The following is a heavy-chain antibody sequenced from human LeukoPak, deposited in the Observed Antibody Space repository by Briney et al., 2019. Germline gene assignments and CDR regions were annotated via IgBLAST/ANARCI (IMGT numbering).Heavy chain of an antibody. V-gene: IGHV3-23*01. D-gene: IGHD3-10*01. Sequence: PGGSLRLSCAASGFTFSSYAMSWVRQAPGKGLEWVSAISGSGGSTYYADSVKGRFTISRDNSKNTLYLQMNSLRAEDTAVYYCAKGKGYGSGSSHSMDVWGQGTTVTVSS. CDR3: AKGKGYGSGSSHSMDV. CDR2: ISGSGGST. J-gene: IGHJ6*02. CDR1: GFTFSSYA.